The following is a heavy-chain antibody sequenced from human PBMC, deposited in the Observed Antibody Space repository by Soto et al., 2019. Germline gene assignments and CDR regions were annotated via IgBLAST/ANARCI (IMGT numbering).Heavy chain of an antibody. D-gene: IGHD3-16*01. Sequence: ASVKVSCKASGYTFTSYYMHWVRQAPGQGLERMGIINPSGGSTSYAQKFQGRATMTRDTSTSTVYMELSSLRSEDTAVYYCARGPGNVWWFDPWGQGTLVTVSS. CDR2: INPSGGST. J-gene: IGHJ5*02. V-gene: IGHV1-46*01. CDR1: GYTFTSYY. CDR3: ARGPGNVWWFDP.